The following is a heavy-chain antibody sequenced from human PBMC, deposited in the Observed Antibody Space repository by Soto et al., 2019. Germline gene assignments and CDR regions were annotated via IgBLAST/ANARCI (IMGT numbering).Heavy chain of an antibody. V-gene: IGHV4-31*03. D-gene: IGHD2-2*03. CDR2: IYYSGST. J-gene: IGHJ3*02. CDR3: ARDGYCSSTSCYPVGAFDI. Sequence: QVQLQGSGPGLVKPSQTLSLTCTVSGGSISSGGYYWSWIRQDPGKGLGWIGYIYYSGSTYYNPSLKSRVTISVDTSKNQFSLKLSSVTAADTAVYYCARDGYCSSTSCYPVGAFDIWGQGTMVTVSS. CDR1: GGSISSGGYY.